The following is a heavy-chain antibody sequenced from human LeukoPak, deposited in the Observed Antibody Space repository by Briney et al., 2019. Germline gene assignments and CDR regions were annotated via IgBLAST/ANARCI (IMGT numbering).Heavy chain of an antibody. V-gene: IGHV3-11*01. CDR3: ARVQSKSGWYSDTFDI. D-gene: IGHD6-19*01. J-gene: IGHJ3*02. CDR1: GFTFSDYY. CDR2: ITSSGSTI. Sequence: GGSLRLSCAASGFTFSDYYMSWIRQAPGKGLEWISHITSSGSTIYYADSVKGRFIVSRDNAENSLFLEMNTLRAEDTATYYCARVQSKSGWYSDTFDIWGQGTLVTVS.